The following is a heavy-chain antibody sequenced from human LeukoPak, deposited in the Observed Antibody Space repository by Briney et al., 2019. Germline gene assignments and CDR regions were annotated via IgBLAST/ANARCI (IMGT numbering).Heavy chain of an antibody. Sequence: PETLSLTCNVSGDSISSSSYYWSWIRVPPGKGLEWIGSIYYAGSTYYNPSLKSRVTLSVDTSTNHFSLNIKSVTAADTAMYYCARGRRIVVLPGRGYFDLWGRGTLVTVSS. J-gene: IGHJ2*01. CDR1: GDSISSSSYY. CDR2: IYYAGST. CDR3: ARGRRIVVLPGRGYFDL. D-gene: IGHD4/OR15-4a*01. V-gene: IGHV4-39*02.